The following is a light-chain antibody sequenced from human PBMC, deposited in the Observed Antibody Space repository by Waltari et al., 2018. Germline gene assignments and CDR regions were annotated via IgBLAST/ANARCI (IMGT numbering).Light chain of an antibody. CDR1: QSGLYRSSNKNF. CDR3: QQYYSTIFT. J-gene: IGKJ3*01. V-gene: IGKV4-1*01. CDR2: WAS. Sequence: DIVVTQSPDSLSVSLGARATIKRTSRQSGLYRSSNKNFLAWYQQKPGQPPKLLIYWASTRESGVPDRFSGSGSGTDFTLTISSLQAEDVAVYYCQQYYSTIFTFGPGTKVDIK.